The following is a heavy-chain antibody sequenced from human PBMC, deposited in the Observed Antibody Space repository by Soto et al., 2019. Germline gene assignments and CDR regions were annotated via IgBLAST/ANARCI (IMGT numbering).Heavy chain of an antibody. J-gene: IGHJ4*02. Sequence: PSETLSLTCAVYGGSFSGYYWSWIRQPPGKGLEWIGEINHSGSTNYNPSLKSRVTISVDTSKNQFSLKLSSVTAADTAVYYCARGGLRPGYSKAIGEFDYWGQGTLVTVSS. CDR2: INHSGST. D-gene: IGHD4-4*01. CDR1: GGSFSGYY. V-gene: IGHV4-34*01. CDR3: ARGGLRPGYSKAIGEFDY.